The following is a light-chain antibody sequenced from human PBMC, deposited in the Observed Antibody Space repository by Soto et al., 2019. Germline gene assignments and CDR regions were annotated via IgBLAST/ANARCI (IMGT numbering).Light chain of an antibody. CDR3: QQTYSDIS. CDR2: GAS. V-gene: IGKV1-39*01. CDR1: RTINTY. Sequence: DVPITKSPSSLSASVVGTITITFRASRTINTYLNWFQQKPGEPPRLLIYGASTLHDGVPSRFSGSGSGADFTLTISGMQTEDFASYHCQQTYSDISFGGGTKVDI. J-gene: IGKJ4*01.